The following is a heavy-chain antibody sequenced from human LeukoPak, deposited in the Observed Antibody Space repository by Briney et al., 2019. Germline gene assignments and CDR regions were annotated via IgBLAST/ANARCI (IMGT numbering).Heavy chain of an antibody. CDR1: GFTFSESW. D-gene: IGHD1-1*01. V-gene: IGHV3-7*01. J-gene: IGHJ6*02. CDR3: ATYINWVAGDV. CDR2: INHEGGGI. Sequence: GGSLRLSCAASGFTFSESWMTWVRQLRGQGLEWVAHINHEGGGIQYVDSVRGRFTISRDNAKSSVYLQMNSLGAEDTAVYHCATYINWVAGDVWGQGTAVIVSS.